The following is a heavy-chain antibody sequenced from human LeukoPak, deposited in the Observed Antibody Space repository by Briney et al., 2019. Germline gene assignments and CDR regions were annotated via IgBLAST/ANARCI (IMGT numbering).Heavy chain of an antibody. Sequence: PGGSLRLSCTASGVTISSHSMNWIRQAPGKGLEWISFIDYGGSPIYYADSVKGRFTISRDDAKNSLYLHMNSLRAEDTAIYYCAREYDSRARFDPWGQGTLVTVSS. V-gene: IGHV3-48*01. CDR1: GVTISSHS. J-gene: IGHJ5*02. D-gene: IGHD4-11*01. CDR2: IDYGGSPI. CDR3: AREYDSRARFDP.